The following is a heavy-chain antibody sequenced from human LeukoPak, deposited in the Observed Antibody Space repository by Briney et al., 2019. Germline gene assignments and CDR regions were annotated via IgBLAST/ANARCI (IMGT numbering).Heavy chain of an antibody. V-gene: IGHV3-7*01. CDR3: ARIVPYSGSHWGLDY. J-gene: IGHJ4*02. Sequence: PGGSLRLSCAASGFTFSSYWMSWVRQAPGKGLEWVANIKKDESEKYYVDSVKGRFTVSRDNAKNSLYLQMNGLRAEDTAFYYCARIVPYSGSHWGLDYWGQGTLVTVSS. D-gene: IGHD1-26*01. CDR1: GFTFSSYW. CDR2: IKKDESEK.